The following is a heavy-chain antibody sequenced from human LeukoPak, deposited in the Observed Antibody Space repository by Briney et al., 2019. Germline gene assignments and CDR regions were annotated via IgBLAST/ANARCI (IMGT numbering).Heavy chain of an antibody. D-gene: IGHD3-3*01. CDR2: IYHTGRRY. Sequence: SETLSLTCAVSGYSISSGSYWGWIRQPPGKGLEWIGIIYHTGRRYYYNPSLKSRVTISKDTSKNQFSLKLSSVTAADTAVYYCARGDLGTSIFGVVFANWFDPWGQGTLVTVSS. J-gene: IGHJ5*02. CDR3: ARGDLGTSIFGVVFANWFDP. CDR1: GYSISSGSY. V-gene: IGHV4-38-2*01.